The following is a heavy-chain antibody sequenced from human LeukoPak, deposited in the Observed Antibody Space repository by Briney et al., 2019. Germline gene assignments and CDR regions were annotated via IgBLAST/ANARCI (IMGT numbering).Heavy chain of an antibody. V-gene: IGHV3-7*01. D-gene: IGHD6-6*01. Sequence: GGSLRLSCAASGFTFSSYWMSWVRQAPGKGLEWVANINQDGSEKYYVDSVKGRFTISRDNAKNSLYLQMNSLRAEDTAVYYCARTAARDYYYYYYMDVWGKGTTVTVSS. CDR3: ARTAARDYYYYYYMDV. J-gene: IGHJ6*03. CDR1: GFTFSSYW. CDR2: INQDGSEK.